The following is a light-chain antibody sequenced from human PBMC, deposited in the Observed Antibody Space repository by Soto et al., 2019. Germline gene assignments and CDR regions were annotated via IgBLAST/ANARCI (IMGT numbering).Light chain of an antibody. V-gene: IGLV1-40*01. CDR3: QSYDTTLSGAWV. Sequence: QSVLTQPPSVSGAPGQRVTISCTGRSSNLGAGFDVHWYQHLPGRAPKLLINGDDNRPSGVPDRFSGSRSGTTASLAITGLQADDEADYYCQSYDTTLSGAWVFGGGTKLTVL. J-gene: IGLJ3*02. CDR1: SSNLGAGFD. CDR2: GDD.